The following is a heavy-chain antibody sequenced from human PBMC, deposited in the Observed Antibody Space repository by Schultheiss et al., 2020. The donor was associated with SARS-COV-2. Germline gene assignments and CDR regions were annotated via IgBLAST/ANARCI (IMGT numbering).Heavy chain of an antibody. CDR1: GFTFSSYA. CDR2: ISGSGGST. CDR3: ARDPTGAFDI. V-gene: IGHV3-23*01. Sequence: GGSLRLSCAASGFTFSSYAMSWVRQAPGKGLEWVSAISGSGGSTYYADSVKGRFTISRDNAKNSLYLQMNSLRDEDTAVYYCARDPTGAFDIWGQGTMVTVSS. J-gene: IGHJ3*02.